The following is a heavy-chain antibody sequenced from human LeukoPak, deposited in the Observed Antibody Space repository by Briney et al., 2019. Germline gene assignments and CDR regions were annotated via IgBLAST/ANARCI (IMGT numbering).Heavy chain of an antibody. V-gene: IGHV3-33*01. D-gene: IGHD4-11*01. J-gene: IGHJ4*02. Sequence: PGTSLRLSCEASGFIFNHYALHWARQAPHKGLEWVAVIWSDGTNRYYADSVKGRFSIFRDDSQKRVFLQMNSLRAEDTAVYYCVRDAQRGFDYSNSLQYWGQGALVTVSS. CDR3: VRDAQRGFDYSNSLQY. CDR2: IWSDGTNR. CDR1: GFIFNHYA.